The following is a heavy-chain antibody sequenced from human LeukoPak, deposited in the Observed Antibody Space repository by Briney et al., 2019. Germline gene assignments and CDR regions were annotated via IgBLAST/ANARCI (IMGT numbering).Heavy chain of an antibody. J-gene: IGHJ3*01. CDR2: ISSSTRII. CDR3: ATYCGSITCDAFDV. CDR1: GFTLSGYG. Sequence: PGGSLRLSCAASGFTLSGYGMNWVRQAPGKGLDWVSYISSSTRIIYYAYSVKGRITISRDNTKTSLYLQMNSLRAEDAAVYYCATYCGSITCDAFDVWGQGTMVTVSS. D-gene: IGHD2/OR15-2a*01. V-gene: IGHV3-48*01.